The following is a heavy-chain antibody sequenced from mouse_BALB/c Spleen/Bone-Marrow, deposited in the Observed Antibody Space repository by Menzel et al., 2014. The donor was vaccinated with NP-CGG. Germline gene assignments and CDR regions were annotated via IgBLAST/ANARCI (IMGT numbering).Heavy chain of an antibody. D-gene: IGHD2-14*01. CDR2: IDPANGNT. V-gene: IGHV14-3*02. CDR3: TGRYGWFAY. CDR1: GFNIKDTY. Sequence: VQLQQPGAELAKPGASVKLSCTASGFNIKDTYMHWVKQRPEQGLEWIGRIDPANGNTKYDPRFQGKATITADASSNTAYLQLSSLTSEDTAVYYCTGRYGWFAYWGQGTLVTVSA. J-gene: IGHJ3*01.